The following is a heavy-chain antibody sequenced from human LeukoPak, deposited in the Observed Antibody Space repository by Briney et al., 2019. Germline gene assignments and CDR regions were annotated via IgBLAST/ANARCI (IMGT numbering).Heavy chain of an antibody. Sequence: ETLSLTCTVSGYSISSGYYWGWIRQPPGKGLEWIGSIYHSGSTYYNPSLKSRVTISVDTSKNQFSLKLSSVTAADTAVYFCARIVTYYERFDPWGQGTLVTVSS. CDR3: ARIVTYYERFDP. CDR2: IYHSGST. V-gene: IGHV4-38-2*02. J-gene: IGHJ5*02. D-gene: IGHD3-22*01. CDR1: GYSISSGYY.